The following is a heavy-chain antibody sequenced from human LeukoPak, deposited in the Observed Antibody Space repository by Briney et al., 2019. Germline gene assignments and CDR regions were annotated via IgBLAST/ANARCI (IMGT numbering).Heavy chain of an antibody. J-gene: IGHJ4*02. CDR2: IIPILGIA. V-gene: IGHV1-69*04. CDR3: ARDERSYSSGWTEVGFDY. Sequence: GSSVKVSCKASGGTFSSYAISWVRQAPGQGLEWMGRIIPILGIANYAQKFQGRVTITADKSTSTAYMELSSLRSEDTAVYYCARDERSYSSGWTEVGFDYWGQGTLVTVSS. D-gene: IGHD6-19*01. CDR1: GGTFSSYA.